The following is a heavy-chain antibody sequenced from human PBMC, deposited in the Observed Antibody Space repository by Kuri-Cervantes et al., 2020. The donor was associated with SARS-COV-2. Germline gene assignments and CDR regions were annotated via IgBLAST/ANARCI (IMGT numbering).Heavy chain of an antibody. J-gene: IGHJ4*02. D-gene: IGHD5-24*01. CDR3: AKDAGDGYNSTFDS. CDR2: IWYDGSVE. V-gene: IGHV3-30*02. Sequence: GGSLRLSCAASGFTFSRSTMHWVRQAPGKGLEWVALIWYDGSVEYYGDSVKGRFTISRDQAKNTLHLQMNNLRVEDAGVYYCAKDAGDGYNSTFDSWGQGTLVTVSS. CDR1: GFTFSRST.